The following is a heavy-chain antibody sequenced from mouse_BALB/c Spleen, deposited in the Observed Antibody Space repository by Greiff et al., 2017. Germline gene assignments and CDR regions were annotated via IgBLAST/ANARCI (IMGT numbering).Heavy chain of an antibody. D-gene: IGHD1-1*01. Sequence: VQLQQSGAELVKPGASVKLSCTASGFNIKDTYMHWVKQRPEQGLEWIGRIDPANGNTKYDPKFQGKATITADTSSNTAYLQLSSLTSEDTAVYYCAYGSSYAWFAYWGQGTLVTVSA. CDR2: IDPANGNT. CDR1: GFNIKDTY. V-gene: IGHV14-3*02. CDR3: AYGSSYAWFAY. J-gene: IGHJ3*01.